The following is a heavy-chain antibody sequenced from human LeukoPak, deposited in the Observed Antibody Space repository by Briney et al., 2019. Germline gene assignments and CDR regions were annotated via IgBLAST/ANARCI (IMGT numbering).Heavy chain of an antibody. J-gene: IGHJ4*02. CDR3: AKDPEYYYDSSGYNYFDY. D-gene: IGHD3-22*01. CDR1: GFTVSSNY. V-gene: IGHV3-53*01. CDR2: IYSGGST. Sequence: PGGSLRLSCAASGFTVSSNYMSWVRQAPGKGLEWVSVIYSGGSTYYADSVKGRFTISRDNSKNTLYLQMNSLRAEDTAVYYCAKDPEYYYDSSGYNYFDYWGQGTLVTVSS.